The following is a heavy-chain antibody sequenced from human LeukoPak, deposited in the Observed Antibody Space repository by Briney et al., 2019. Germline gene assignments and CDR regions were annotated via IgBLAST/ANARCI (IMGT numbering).Heavy chain of an antibody. Sequence: GGSLRLSCAASGFTFSSYGMHWVRQAPGKGLEWVAVIWYDGSNKYYADSVKGRFTISRDDSRNTLYLQINNLKTEDTAVYYCREWNVDFDYWGQGTLVTVSP. D-gene: IGHD1-1*01. CDR2: IWYDGSNK. CDR3: REWNVDFDY. J-gene: IGHJ4*02. V-gene: IGHV3-33*01. CDR1: GFTFSSYG.